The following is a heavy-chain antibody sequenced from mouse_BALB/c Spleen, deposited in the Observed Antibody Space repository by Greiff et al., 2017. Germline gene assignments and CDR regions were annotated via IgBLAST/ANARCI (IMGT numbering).Heavy chain of an antibody. CDR2: IYPGDGDT. CDR3: ARRDYAMDY. J-gene: IGHJ4*01. CDR1: GYTFTSYW. V-gene: IGHV1-87*01. Sequence: VKLMESGAELARPGASVKLSCKASGYTFTSYWMQWVKQRPGQGLEWIGAIYPGDGDTRYTQKFKGKATLTADKSSSTAYMQLSSLASEDSAVYYCARRDYAMDYWGQGTSVTVSS.